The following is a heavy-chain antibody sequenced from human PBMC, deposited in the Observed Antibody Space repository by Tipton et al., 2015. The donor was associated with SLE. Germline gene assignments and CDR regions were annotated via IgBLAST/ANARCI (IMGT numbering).Heavy chain of an antibody. CDR2: IHYSGST. J-gene: IGHJ6*02. CDR1: DASMNYYY. D-gene: IGHD5-24*01. Sequence: TLSLTCTVSDASMNYYYWTWIRQPPGKGLEWIGYIHYSGSTNCDPSLKSRVTISVDTSKNQFSLNLRSVTAADTAVYYCARHPDGYYYYYGLDVWGQGTTVTVSS. CDR3: ARHPDGYYYYYGLDV. V-gene: IGHV4-59*01.